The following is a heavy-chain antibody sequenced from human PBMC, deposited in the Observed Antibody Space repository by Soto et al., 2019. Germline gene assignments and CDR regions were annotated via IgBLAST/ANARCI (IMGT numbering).Heavy chain of an antibody. D-gene: IGHD2-15*01. Sequence: SDTLSLTCTLPRAPITSFYRSWIRQPPGKGLEWIGHIYYSGSTNYNSSLKSRVTISMDTSKSQLSLKLRSVTAADTAIYYCARVRDCSGGTCYSWWFDPWGQGTLVTVS. CDR3: ARVRDCSGGTCYSWWFDP. J-gene: IGHJ5*02. V-gene: IGHV4-59*01. CDR1: RAPITSFY. CDR2: IYYSGST.